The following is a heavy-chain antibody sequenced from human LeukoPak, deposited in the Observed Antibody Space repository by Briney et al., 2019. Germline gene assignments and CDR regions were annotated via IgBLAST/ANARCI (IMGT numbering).Heavy chain of an antibody. V-gene: IGHV3-30*02. D-gene: IGHD3-3*01. CDR1: GFTFSSYA. Sequence: PGGSLRLSCAASGFTFSSYAMSWVRQAPGKGLEWVAFIRYDGSNKYYADSVKGRFTISRDNSKNTLYLQMNSLRAEDTAVYYCANDRGTITIFGVVKKSPLAYAFDIWGQGTMVTVSS. CDR2: IRYDGSNK. J-gene: IGHJ3*02. CDR3: ANDRGTITIFGVVKKSPLAYAFDI.